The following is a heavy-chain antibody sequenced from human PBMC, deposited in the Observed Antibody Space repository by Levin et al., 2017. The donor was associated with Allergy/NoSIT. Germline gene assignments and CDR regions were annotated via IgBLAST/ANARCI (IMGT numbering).Heavy chain of an antibody. CDR2: IYWDDDK. CDR1: GFSLSTSGVN. J-gene: IGHJ4*02. CDR3: AHRHRSKDWYLLDY. D-gene: IGHD3/OR15-3a*01. V-gene: IGHV2-5*02. Sequence: SGPTLVKPTQTLTLTCTFSGFSLSTSGVNVAWIRQPPGKALEWLALIYWDDDKRYSPSLKSRLTITKDTSKNQVVLTMTNMDPVDTATYYCAHRHRSKDWYLLDYWGQGTLVTVSS.